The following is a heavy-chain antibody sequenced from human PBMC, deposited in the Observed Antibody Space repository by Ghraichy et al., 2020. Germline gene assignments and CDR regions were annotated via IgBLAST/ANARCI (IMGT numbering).Heavy chain of an antibody. D-gene: IGHD1-26*01. CDR2: ISSSSSYI. Sequence: GSLRLSCAASGFTFSSYSMNWVRQAPGKGLEWVSSISSSSSYIYYADSVKGRFTISRDNAKNSLYLQMNSLRAEDTAVYYCARDPPPNSGSYYAYWGQGTLVTVSS. CDR3: ARDPPPNSGSYYAY. J-gene: IGHJ4*02. V-gene: IGHV3-21*01. CDR1: GFTFSSYS.